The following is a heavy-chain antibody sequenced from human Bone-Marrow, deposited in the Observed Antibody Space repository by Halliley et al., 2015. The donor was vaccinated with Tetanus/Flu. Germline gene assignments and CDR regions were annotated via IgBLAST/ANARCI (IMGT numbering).Heavy chain of an antibody. V-gene: IGHV3-21*01. D-gene: IGHD3-22*01. Sequence: SLRLSCEASGFTFSRYSMNWVRQAPGKGLEWVSSITTSSSYIYYADSVKGRFTISRDNAKRSVFLQMDSLSAEDTAVYYCARDDGSYYDSRGIDVWGQGTTVTVSS. CDR3: ARDDGSYYDSRGIDV. CDR1: GFTFSRYS. CDR2: ITTSSSYI. J-gene: IGHJ6*02.